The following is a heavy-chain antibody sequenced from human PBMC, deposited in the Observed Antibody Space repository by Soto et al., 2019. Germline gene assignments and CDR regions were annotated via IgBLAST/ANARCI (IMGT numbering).Heavy chain of an antibody. CDR2: IKQDGSEK. V-gene: IGHV3-7*02. J-gene: IGHJ6*02. CDR3: ASGDDMDV. Sequence: EVQLVESGGGLVQPGGSLRLSCEASGFSLSGYWMTWARQAPGKGLEWVANIKQDGSEKHYVGSVKGRFTISRDNTKNSLYLEMHSLRAEDTAVYYCASGDDMDVWGQGTTVTVSS. D-gene: IGHD4-17*01. CDR1: GFSLSGYW.